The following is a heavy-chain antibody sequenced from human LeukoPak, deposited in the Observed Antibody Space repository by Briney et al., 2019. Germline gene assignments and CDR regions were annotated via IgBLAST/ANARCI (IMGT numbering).Heavy chain of an antibody. D-gene: IGHD5-18*01. CDR1: GGSISSGSYY. Sequence: SESLCLTRAVSGGSISSGSYYGGWIRPPPGEGLEWIGSIYYSGNTYYNPFLKSRVTISVDTSKNQFSLKLSSVTAADTAVYYCARQTLGYSYGYDYWGQGTLVTVSS. J-gene: IGHJ4*02. V-gene: IGHV4-39*01. CDR2: IYYSGNT. CDR3: ARQTLGYSYGYDY.